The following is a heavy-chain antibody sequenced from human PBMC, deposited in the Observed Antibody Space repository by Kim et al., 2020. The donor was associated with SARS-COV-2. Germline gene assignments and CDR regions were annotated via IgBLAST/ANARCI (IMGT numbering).Heavy chain of an antibody. CDR3: ARIFRHPWAFGVVTSYYFDY. J-gene: IGHJ4*02. V-gene: IGHV1-8*01. CDR2: MNPNSGNT. D-gene: IGHD3-3*01. Sequence: ASVKVSCKASGYTFTSYDINWVRQATGQGLEWMGWMNPNSGNTGYAQKFQGRVTMTRNTSISTAYMELSSLRSEDTAVYYCARIFRHPWAFGVVTSYYFDYWGQGTLVTVSS. CDR1: GYTFTSYD.